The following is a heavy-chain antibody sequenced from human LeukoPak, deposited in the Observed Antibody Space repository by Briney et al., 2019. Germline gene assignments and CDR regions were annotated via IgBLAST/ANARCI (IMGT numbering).Heavy chain of an antibody. CDR3: ARDYYYDSSGYYYEDAFDI. V-gene: IGHV7-4-1*02. D-gene: IGHD3-22*01. J-gene: IGHJ3*02. Sequence: GASVKVSCKASGYTFTSYAMNWVRQAPGQGLEWMGWINTNTGNPTYAQGFTGRFVFSLDTSVSTAYLQISSLKAEDTAVYYCARDYYYDSSGYYYEDAFDIWGQGTMVTVSS. CDR1: GYTFTSYA. CDR2: INTNTGNP.